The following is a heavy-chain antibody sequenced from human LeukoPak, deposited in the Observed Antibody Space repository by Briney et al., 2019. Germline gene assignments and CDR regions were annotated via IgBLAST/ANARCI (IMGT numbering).Heavy chain of an antibody. CDR2: INPSGGST. V-gene: IGHV1-46*01. J-gene: IGHJ6*02. CDR1: GYTFTSYY. Sequence: ASVKVSCKASGYTFTSYYMHWVRQAPGQGLEWMGIINPSGGSTSYAQKFQGRVIMTRDTSTSTVYMELSSLRSEDTAVYYCARDAAVAGTGYYYYYYGMDVWGQGTTVTVSS. D-gene: IGHD6-19*01. CDR3: ARDAAVAGTGYYYYYYGMDV.